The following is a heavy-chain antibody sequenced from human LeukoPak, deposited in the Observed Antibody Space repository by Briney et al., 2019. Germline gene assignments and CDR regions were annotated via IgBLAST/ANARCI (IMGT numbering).Heavy chain of an antibody. V-gene: IGHV1-2*06. CDR3: ARSGVDTYGLQASGDFDY. D-gene: IGHD5-18*01. CDR1: GCTFTSYY. CDR2: ISPNSGDT. Sequence: ASVKVSCKASGCTFTSYYMHWVRQAPGQGLEWMGRISPNSGDTNYAQKFQGRVTMTRDTSSSTAYMELSRLRSDDTAVYYCARSGVDTYGLQASGDFDYWGQGILVTVSS. J-gene: IGHJ4*02.